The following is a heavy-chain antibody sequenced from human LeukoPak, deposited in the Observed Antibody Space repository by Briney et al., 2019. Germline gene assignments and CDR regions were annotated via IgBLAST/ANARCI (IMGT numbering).Heavy chain of an antibody. CDR3: AKGPGVYYYDSSGIYFDY. Sequence: PGGSLRLSCEASGFTFSSYAMSWVRQAPGKGLEWVSAISGSGGSTYYADSVKGRFTISRDNSKNTLYLQMNSLRAEDTAVYYCAKGPGVYYYDSSGIYFDYWGQGTLVTVSS. CDR2: ISGSGGST. CDR1: GFTFSSYA. V-gene: IGHV3-23*01. J-gene: IGHJ4*02. D-gene: IGHD3-22*01.